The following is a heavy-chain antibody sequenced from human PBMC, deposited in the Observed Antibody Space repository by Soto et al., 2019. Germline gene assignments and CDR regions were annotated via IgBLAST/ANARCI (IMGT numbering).Heavy chain of an antibody. V-gene: IGHV3-33*01. J-gene: IGHJ4*02. CDR1: GFTFSSYG. Sequence: QVQLVESGGGVVQPGRSLRLSCAASGFTFSSYGMHWVRQAPGKGLEWVAVIWYDGSNKYYADSVKGRFTISRDNSKNTLYLQMNSLRAEDTAVYYCARDAWGPGIAVAGTFLPYWGQGTLVTVSS. D-gene: IGHD6-19*01. CDR2: IWYDGSNK. CDR3: ARDAWGPGIAVAGTFLPY.